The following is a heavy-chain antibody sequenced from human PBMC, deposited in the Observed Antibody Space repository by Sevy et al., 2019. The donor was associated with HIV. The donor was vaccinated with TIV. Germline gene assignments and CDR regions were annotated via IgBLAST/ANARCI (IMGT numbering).Heavy chain of an antibody. CDR3: ARAGSGGNWFDP. Sequence: ASVKVSCKASGYTFTSYDINWVRQATGQGLEWMGWMNPDSGNTGYAQKFQGRVTMTRNTSISTAYMELSSLRSEDTAVYYCARAGSGGNWFDPWGQGALVTVSS. CDR2: MNPDSGNT. CDR1: GYTFTSYD. D-gene: IGHD1-26*01. J-gene: IGHJ5*02. V-gene: IGHV1-8*02.